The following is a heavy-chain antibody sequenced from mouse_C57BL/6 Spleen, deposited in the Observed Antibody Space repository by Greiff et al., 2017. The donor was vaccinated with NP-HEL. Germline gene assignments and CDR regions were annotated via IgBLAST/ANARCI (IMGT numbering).Heavy chain of an antibody. V-gene: IGHV3-6*01. Sequence: EVQRVESGPGLVKPSQSLSLTCSVTGYSITSGYYWNWIRQFPGNKLEWMGYISYDGSNNYNPSLKNRISITRDTSKNQFFLKLNSVTTEDTATYYCASPYYDYDYAMDYWGQGTSVTVSS. CDR2: ISYDGSN. J-gene: IGHJ4*01. CDR1: GYSITSGYY. CDR3: ASPYYDYDYAMDY. D-gene: IGHD2-4*01.